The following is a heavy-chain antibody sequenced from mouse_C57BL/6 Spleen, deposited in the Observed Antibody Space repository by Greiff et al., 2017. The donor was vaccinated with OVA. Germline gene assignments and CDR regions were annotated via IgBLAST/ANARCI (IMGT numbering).Heavy chain of an antibody. CDR2: IWGDGSP. Sequence: QVQLKESGPGLVAPSQSLSITCTVSGFSLTSYGVSWVRQPPGKGLEWLGVIWGDGSPNYHSALISRLSISKDNSKSQVFLKLNSLQTDHTATYYCAKRVSYDKRVGGYCDVWGTGTTVTVSS. CDR1: GFSLTSYG. J-gene: IGHJ1*03. D-gene: IGHD2-4*01. V-gene: IGHV2-3*01. CDR3: AKRVSYDKRVGGYCDV.